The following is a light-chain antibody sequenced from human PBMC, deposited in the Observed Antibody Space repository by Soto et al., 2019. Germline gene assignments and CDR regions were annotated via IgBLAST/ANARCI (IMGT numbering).Light chain of an antibody. CDR1: SSDVGNYNL. J-gene: IGLJ2*01. CDR3: NSYTGSSTLVV. V-gene: IGLV2-14*02. Sequence: QSALTQPASVSGSPGQSITISCTGTSSDVGNYNLVSWYQQHPGKAPKLMIYEGSKRPSGVSNRFSGSKSGNTASLTISGLQAEDEANYSCNSYTGSSTLVVFGGGTKLTVL. CDR2: EGS.